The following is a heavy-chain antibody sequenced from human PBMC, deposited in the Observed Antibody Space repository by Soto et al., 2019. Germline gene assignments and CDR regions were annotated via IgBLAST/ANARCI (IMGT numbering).Heavy chain of an antibody. D-gene: IGHD2-2*01. CDR1: GYTFTGYY. CDR3: ARERYQVISDGMDV. Sequence: ASVKVSCKASGYTFTGYYIHWVREAPGQGLEWMGWINPQTGGTSYGQKFQGRVTLSRDTSINTAYLELSRLRFDDAAVYFCARERYQVISDGMDVWGQGTTVTGS. J-gene: IGHJ6*02. V-gene: IGHV1-2*02. CDR2: INPQTGGT.